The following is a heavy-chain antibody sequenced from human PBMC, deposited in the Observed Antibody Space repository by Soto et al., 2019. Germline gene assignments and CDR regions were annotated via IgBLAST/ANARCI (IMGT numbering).Heavy chain of an antibody. CDR1: EFTFSSYG. CDR2: IWYDGSNK. J-gene: IGHJ6*02. CDR3: AREPGSTWTLDV. Sequence: QVQLVESGGGVVQPGRSLRLSCAASEFTFSSYGMHWVRQAPGKGLEWVAVIWYDGSNKYYADSVKGRFTISRDNSKNTLYLQMNSLRAEDTAVYYCAREPGSTWTLDVWGQGTTVTVSS. D-gene: IGHD1-26*01. V-gene: IGHV3-33*01.